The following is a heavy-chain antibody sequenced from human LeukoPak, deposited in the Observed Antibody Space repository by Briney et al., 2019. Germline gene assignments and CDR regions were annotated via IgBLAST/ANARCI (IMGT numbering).Heavy chain of an antibody. CDR2: IYYSGST. CDR3: ASFYCSGGSCYQYFSYYYMDV. J-gene: IGHJ6*03. V-gene: IGHV4-39*01. CDR1: GGSISSSSYY. D-gene: IGHD2-15*01. Sequence: SETLSLTCTASGGSISSSSYYWGWIRQPPGKGLEWIGSIYYSGSTYYNPSLQSRVTISVDTSKNQFSLKLKSVTAADTAVYYCASFYCSGGSCYQYFSYYYMDVWGKGTTVTISS.